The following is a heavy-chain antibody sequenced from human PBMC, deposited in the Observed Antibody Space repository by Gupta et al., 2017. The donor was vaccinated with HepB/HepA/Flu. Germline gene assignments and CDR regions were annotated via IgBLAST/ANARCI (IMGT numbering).Heavy chain of an antibody. CDR3: AKILYSSSWFPPLIDY. D-gene: IGHD6-13*01. CDR2: ISYDGSNK. V-gene: IGHV3-30*18. Sequence: QVQLVESGGGVVQPGRSLRLSCAASGFTFSSYGMHWVRQAPGKGLEWVAVISYDGSNKYYADSVKGRVTISRDNSKNTLYLKMNSLRAEDTAVYYCAKILYSSSWFPPLIDYWGQGTLVTVSS. CDR1: GFTFSSYG. J-gene: IGHJ4*02.